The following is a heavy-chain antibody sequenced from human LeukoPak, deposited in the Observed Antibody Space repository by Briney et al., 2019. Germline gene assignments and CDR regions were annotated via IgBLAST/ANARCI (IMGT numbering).Heavy chain of an antibody. CDR1: GGSISSYY. CDR2: IYYSGST. V-gene: IGHV4-59*01. Sequence: SETLSLTCTVSGGSISSYYWSWIRQPPGKGLEWIGYIYYSGSTNYNPSLKSRVTISVDTSKNQFSLKLSSVTAADTAVYYCVREAVAGPDAFDIWGQGTMVTVSS. D-gene: IGHD6-19*01. CDR3: VREAVAGPDAFDI. J-gene: IGHJ3*02.